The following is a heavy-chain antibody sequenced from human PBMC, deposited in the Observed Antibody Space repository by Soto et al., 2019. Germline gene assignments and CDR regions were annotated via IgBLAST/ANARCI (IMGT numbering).Heavy chain of an antibody. CDR1: GASVRSGGDY. CDR2: IYSSGSA. J-gene: IGHJ6*02. D-gene: IGHD6-19*01. Sequence: PSDTLSLTCTVSGASVRSGGDYWSWIRQPPGKGLEWIGYIYSSGSANYNPSLKSRVTISRDTSKNQISLKVASVNAAETAGYYCARGFSSGSMDDWGQGTTVTVSS. CDR3: ARGFSSGSMDD. V-gene: IGHV4-61*08.